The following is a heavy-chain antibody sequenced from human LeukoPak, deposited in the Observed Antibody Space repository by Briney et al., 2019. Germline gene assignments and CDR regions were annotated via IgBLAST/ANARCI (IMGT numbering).Heavy chain of an antibody. D-gene: IGHD5-18*01. CDR2: IYHSGKT. J-gene: IGHJ4*02. Sequence: SGTLSLTCTVSAYSIISGYYWGWIRQPPGKGLGGIGSIYHSGKTSYNPSLTSRVTMSVDTSKNQFSLNLTSVTAADTAVYYCARVVDTAMINPFDYWGQGTLVTVSS. CDR1: AYSIISGYY. V-gene: IGHV4-38-2*02. CDR3: ARVVDTAMINPFDY.